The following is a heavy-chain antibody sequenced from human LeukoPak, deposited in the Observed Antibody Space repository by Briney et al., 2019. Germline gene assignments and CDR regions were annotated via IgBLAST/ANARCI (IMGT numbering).Heavy chain of an antibody. CDR1: GFTFSNYC. D-gene: IGHD2-21*02. CDR2: ISSSSSYI. Sequence: GGSLRLSCAASGFTFSNYCMSWVRQAPGKGLEWVSSISSSSSYIYYADSVKGRFTISRDNAKNSLYLQMNSLRAEDTAVYYCARDLRAYCGGDCSSDYWGQGTLVTVSS. CDR3: ARDLRAYCGGDCSSDY. J-gene: IGHJ4*02. V-gene: IGHV3-21*01.